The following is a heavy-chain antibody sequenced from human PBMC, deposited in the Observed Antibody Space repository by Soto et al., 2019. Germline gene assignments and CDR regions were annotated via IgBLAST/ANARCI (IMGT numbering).Heavy chain of an antibody. CDR2: VYYSGST. CDR3: ARASTVTNYYYMDV. J-gene: IGHJ6*03. D-gene: IGHD4-17*01. V-gene: IGHV4-59*01. Sequence: PSETLSLTCTVSGGYIRSYYWSWIRQTPGKGLEWIGYVYYSGSTNYNPSLKSRVTISVDTSKNQFSLKLSSVTAADTAVYYCARASTVTNYYYMDVWGKGTTVTVSS. CDR1: GGYIRSYY.